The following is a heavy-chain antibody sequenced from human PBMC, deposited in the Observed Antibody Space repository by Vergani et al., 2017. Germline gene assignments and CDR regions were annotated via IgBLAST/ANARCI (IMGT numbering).Heavy chain of an antibody. CDR3: ARDFPSIAARRDAFDI. CDR1: GFTFSSYS. CDR2: ISSSSSYI. V-gene: IGHV3-21*01. Sequence: EVQLVESGGGLVKPGGSLRLSCAASGFTFSSYSMNWVRQAPGKGLEWVSSISSSSSYIYYADSVKGRFTISRDNSKNTLYLQMNSLRAEDTAVYYCARDFPSIAARRDAFDIWGQGTMVTVSS. D-gene: IGHD6-6*01. J-gene: IGHJ3*02.